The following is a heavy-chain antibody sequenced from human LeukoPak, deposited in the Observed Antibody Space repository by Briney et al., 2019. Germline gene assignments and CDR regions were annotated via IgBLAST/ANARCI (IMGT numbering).Heavy chain of an antibody. V-gene: IGHV3-53*01. Sequence: GGSLRLSRAASGFTVSNNYMSWVRQAPGKGLEWVSVIHGGGTTNYADSVQGRFTISRDNSKTTVYLHMNSLRAEDTAVYYCARDSDSGYGPFASWGQGTLVTVSS. CDR1: GFTVSNNY. D-gene: IGHD5-12*01. J-gene: IGHJ4*02. CDR2: IHGGGTT. CDR3: ARDSDSGYGPFAS.